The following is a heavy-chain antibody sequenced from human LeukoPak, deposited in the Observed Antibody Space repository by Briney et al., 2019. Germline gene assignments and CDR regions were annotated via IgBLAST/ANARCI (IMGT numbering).Heavy chain of an antibody. CDR1: GFTFSSYA. D-gene: IGHD3-3*01. J-gene: IGHJ4*02. CDR3: AKGLFDDFWSGYGFDY. Sequence: GGSLRLSCAASGFTFSSYAMSWFRQAPGKGLEWVSAFSGSGGSTYYADSVKGRFTISRDNSKNTLYLQMNSLRAEDTAVYYCAKGLFDDFWSGYGFDYWGQGTLVTVSS. V-gene: IGHV3-23*01. CDR2: FSGSGGST.